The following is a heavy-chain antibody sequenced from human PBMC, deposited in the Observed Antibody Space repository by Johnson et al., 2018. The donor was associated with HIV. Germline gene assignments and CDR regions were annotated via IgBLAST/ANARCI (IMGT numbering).Heavy chain of an antibody. V-gene: IGHV3-9*01. CDR1: GFTFDDYA. D-gene: IGHD7-27*01. Sequence: VQLVESGGGLVQPGRSLRLSCAASGFTFDDYAMHWVRQAPGKGLEWVSGISWNSGSIGYADSVKGRFTISRDNAKNSLYLQLNSLRADDTALYYCARELGIQSFDLWGQGTMVTVSS. J-gene: IGHJ3*01. CDR2: ISWNSGSI. CDR3: ARELGIQSFDL.